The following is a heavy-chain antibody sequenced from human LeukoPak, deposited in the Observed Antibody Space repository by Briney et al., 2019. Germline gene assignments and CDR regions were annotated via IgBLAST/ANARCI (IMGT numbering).Heavy chain of an antibody. J-gene: IGHJ3*02. CDR2: IKQDGSEK. CDR1: GSTFSSYW. CDR3: ARGSTSITVVRGVIRGDAFDI. V-gene: IGHV3-7*01. Sequence: PGGSLRLSCAASGSTFSSYWMSWVRQAPGKGLEWVANIKQDGSEKYYVDSVKGRFTISRDNAKNSLYLQMNSLRAEDTAVYYCARGSTSITVVRGVIRGDAFDIWGQGTMVTVSS. D-gene: IGHD3-10*01.